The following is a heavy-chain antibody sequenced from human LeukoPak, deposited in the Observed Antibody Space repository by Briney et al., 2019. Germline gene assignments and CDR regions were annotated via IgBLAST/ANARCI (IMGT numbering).Heavy chain of an antibody. D-gene: IGHD6-6*01. CDR2: ISWDGGST. V-gene: IGHV3-43D*03. J-gene: IGHJ4*02. CDR3: AKDMGEAARPHNHFDY. CDR1: GFTFSSYG. Sequence: PGGSLRLSCAASGFTFSSYGMHWVRQAPGKGLEWVSLISWDGGSTYYADSVKGRFTISRDNSKNSLYLQMNSLRAEDTALYYCAKDMGEAARPHNHFDYWGQGTLVTVSS.